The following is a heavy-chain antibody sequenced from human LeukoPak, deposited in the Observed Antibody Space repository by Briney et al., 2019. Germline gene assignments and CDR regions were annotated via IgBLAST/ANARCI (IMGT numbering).Heavy chain of an antibody. J-gene: IGHJ4*02. V-gene: IGHV3-53*01. CDR2: LYTGGET. CDR1: GFSVNDNY. CDR3: ARGFAPAYNFGVFDY. Sequence: PGGSLRLSCAASGFSVNDNYMIWVRQAPGKGLEWVSLLYTGGETNYADSVKGRFTMSRDTSKNTVSLQMNSLRAEDTAVYYCARGFAPAYNFGVFDYWGQGTLVSVSS. D-gene: IGHD5-18*01.